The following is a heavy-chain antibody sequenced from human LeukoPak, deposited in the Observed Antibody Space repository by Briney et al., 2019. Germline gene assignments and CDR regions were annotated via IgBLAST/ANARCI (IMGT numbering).Heavy chain of an antibody. CDR1: GFTVSTNY. J-gene: IGHJ2*01. V-gene: IGHV3-53*01. CDR3: ARVGDHFHWYLDL. CDR2: LYSGSST. D-gene: IGHD3-3*02. Sequence: GGSLRLSCAASGFTVSTNYMNWVRQAPGKGLEWVSILYSGSSTYYADSVEGRFTISRVSSKNTLFLQMNDLRAEDTAVYYCARVGDHFHWYLDLWGRGTLVTVSS.